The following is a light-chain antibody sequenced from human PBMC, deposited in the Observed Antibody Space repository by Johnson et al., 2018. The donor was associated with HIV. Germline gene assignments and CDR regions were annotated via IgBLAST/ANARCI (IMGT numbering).Light chain of an antibody. CDR1: SSNIGNNY. CDR2: ENN. J-gene: IGLJ1*01. V-gene: IGLV1-51*02. Sequence: QSVLTQPPSVSAAPGQKVTISCSGSSSNIGNNYVSWYQQLPGTAPKILIYENNKRPSGIPDRFSGSKSGTSATLGITGLPTGDEADYYCGTWDSSLSAGVFGTGTKVTVL. CDR3: GTWDSSLSAGV.